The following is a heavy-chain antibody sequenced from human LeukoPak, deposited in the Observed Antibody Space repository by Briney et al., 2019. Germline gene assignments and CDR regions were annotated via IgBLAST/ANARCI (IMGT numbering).Heavy chain of an antibody. J-gene: IGHJ4*02. D-gene: IGHD3-9*01. V-gene: IGHV3-23*01. CDR1: GFTFSSYA. CDR2: ICGSGGST. Sequence: GWSLRLSCAASGFTFSSYAMSWVRQAPGKGLEWVSAICGSGGSTYYADSVEGRFTISRDNSKNTLYLQMNSLRAEDTAVYYCAKDRAYDILTGYYSPDYWGQGTLVTVSS. CDR3: AKDRAYDILTGYYSPDY.